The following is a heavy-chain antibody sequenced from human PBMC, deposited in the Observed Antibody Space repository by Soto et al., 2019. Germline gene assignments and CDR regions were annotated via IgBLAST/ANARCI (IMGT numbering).Heavy chain of an antibody. Sequence: QVQLQESGPGLVKPSQTLSLTCTVSGGSISSGGYYWSWIRQHPGKGLVGIVYIYYSGSTYYNPSLKSRVTISVDTSKTPFYLKLSSVTAADTAVYYCARGGSYLNYWGQGTLVTVSS. V-gene: IGHV4-31*03. D-gene: IGHD1-26*01. CDR1: GGSISSGGYY. CDR3: ARGGSYLNY. CDR2: IYYSGST. J-gene: IGHJ4*02.